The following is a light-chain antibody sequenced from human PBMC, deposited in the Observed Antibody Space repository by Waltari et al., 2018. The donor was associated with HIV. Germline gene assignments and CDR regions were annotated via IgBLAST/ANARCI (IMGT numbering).Light chain of an antibody. CDR2: AAS. Sequence: DIRMTQSPSPLSASVGDRVTITCRASESIGKYLNWYQQKPGKAPKLLIHAASTLEGGVPSRFSGSGSGTDFSLTISGLQREDIATYYCQQSYRIPRSFGQGTKLEIK. CDR1: ESIGKY. V-gene: IGKV1-39*01. CDR3: QQSYRIPRS. J-gene: IGKJ2*04.